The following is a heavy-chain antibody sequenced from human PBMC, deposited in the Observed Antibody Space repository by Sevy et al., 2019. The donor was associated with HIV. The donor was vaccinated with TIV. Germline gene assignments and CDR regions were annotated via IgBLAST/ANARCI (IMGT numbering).Heavy chain of an antibody. J-gene: IGHJ6*02. CDR2: IRYDGSNK. Sequence: GGSLRLSCAASGFTFSSYGIHWVRQAPGKGLEWVAFIRYDGSNKYYADSVKGRFTISRDNSKNTLYLQMNSLRAEDTAVYYCAKEGGGTTIWENYYYYGMDVWGQGTTVTVSS. CDR3: AKEGGGTTIWENYYYYGMDV. CDR1: GFTFSSYG. V-gene: IGHV3-30*02. D-gene: IGHD1-1*01.